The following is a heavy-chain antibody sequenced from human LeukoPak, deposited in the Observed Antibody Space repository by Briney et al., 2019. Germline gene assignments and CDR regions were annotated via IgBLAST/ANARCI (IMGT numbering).Heavy chain of an antibody. CDR2: INPNSGGT. Sequence: GASVEVSCKASGYTFTGYYMHWVRQAPGQGLEWMGRINPNSGGTNYAQKFQGRVTMTRDTSISTAYMELSRLRSDDTAVYYCARDNSQGDMFDYWGQGTLVTVSS. D-gene: IGHD4-23*01. J-gene: IGHJ4*02. CDR3: ARDNSQGDMFDY. CDR1: GYTFTGYY. V-gene: IGHV1-2*06.